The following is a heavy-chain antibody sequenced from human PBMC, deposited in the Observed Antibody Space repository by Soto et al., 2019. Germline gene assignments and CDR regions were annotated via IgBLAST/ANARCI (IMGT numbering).Heavy chain of an antibody. CDR3: ARVLGYCSSTSCYSGGNWFDP. CDR2: IKQDGSEK. D-gene: IGHD2-2*02. V-gene: IGHV3-7*01. J-gene: IGHJ5*02. Sequence: GGSLRLSSAASGFTFSSTWMSWARQAQGKGLEWVANIKQDGSEKYYVDSVKGRFTISRDNAKNSLYLQMNSLRAEDAAVYYCARVLGYCSSTSCYSGGNWFDPWGQGT. CDR1: GFTFSSTW.